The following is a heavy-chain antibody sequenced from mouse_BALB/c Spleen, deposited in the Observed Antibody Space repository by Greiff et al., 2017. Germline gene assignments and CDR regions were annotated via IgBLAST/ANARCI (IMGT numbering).Heavy chain of an antibody. CDR1: GFNIKDTY. V-gene: IGHV14-3*02. CDR2: IDPANGNT. D-gene: IGHD2-3*01. J-gene: IGHJ3*01. CDR3: GEGDGYFAY. Sequence: EVQGVESGAELVKPGASVKLSCTASGFNIKDTYMHWVKQRPEQGLEWIGRIDPANGNTKYDPKFQGKATITADTSSNTAYLQLSSLTSEDTAVYYCGEGDGYFAYWGQGTLVTVSA.